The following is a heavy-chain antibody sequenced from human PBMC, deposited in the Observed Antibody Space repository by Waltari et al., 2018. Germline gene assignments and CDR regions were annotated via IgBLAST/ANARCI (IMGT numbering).Heavy chain of an antibody. CDR3: ASGLMVYAPLYYFDY. CDR2: INHSGST. J-gene: IGHJ4*02. V-gene: IGHV4-34*01. CDR1: GRSFSGYY. Sequence: QVQLQQWGAGLLKPSETLSLTCAVYGRSFSGYYWSWIRQPPGKGLEWIGEINHSGSTNYNPSLKSRVTMSVDTSKNQFSLKLSSVTAADTAVYYCASGLMVYAPLYYFDYWGQGTLVTVSS. D-gene: IGHD2-8*01.